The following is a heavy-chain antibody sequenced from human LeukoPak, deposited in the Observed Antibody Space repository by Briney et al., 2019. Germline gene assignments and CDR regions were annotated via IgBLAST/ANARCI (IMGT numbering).Heavy chain of an antibody. V-gene: IGHV3-30*03. J-gene: IGHJ4*02. CDR3: ARGGRGYSYGYAGRIDY. D-gene: IGHD5-18*01. Sequence: GGSLRLSCAASGFTFSSYGMHWVRQAPGKGLEWVAVISYDGSNKYYADSVKGRFTISRDNSKNTLYLQMNSLRAEDTAVYYCARGGRGYSYGYAGRIDYWGQGTLVTVSS. CDR1: GFTFSSYG. CDR2: ISYDGSNK.